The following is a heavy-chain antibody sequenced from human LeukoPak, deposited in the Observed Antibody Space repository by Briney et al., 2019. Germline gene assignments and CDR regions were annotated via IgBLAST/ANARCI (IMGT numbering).Heavy chain of an antibody. CDR3: ARRRYYYGSGRFNWFDP. CDR2: IYYSGST. Sequence: ASETLSLTCTVSGGSISSYYWSWIRQPPGKGLEWIGYIYYSGSTNYNPSLKSRVTISVDTSKNQFSLKLSSVTAADTAVYYCARRRYYYGSGRFNWFDPWGQRTLVTVSS. V-gene: IGHV4-59*12. D-gene: IGHD3-10*01. CDR1: GGSISSYY. J-gene: IGHJ5*02.